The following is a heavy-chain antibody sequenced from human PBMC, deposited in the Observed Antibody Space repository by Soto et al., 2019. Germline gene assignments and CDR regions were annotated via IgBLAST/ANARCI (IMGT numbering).Heavy chain of an antibody. CDR1: GFTFSNYA. CDR3: AKDLRLATDYYYYYGMDV. D-gene: IGHD5-12*01. CDR2: ISGSGRST. V-gene: IGHV3-23*01. Sequence: EVQLLESGGGLVQPGGSLRLSCAASGFTFSNYAMTWVRQAPGKGLEWVSAISGSGRSTYHAGSAKGRFTISRDTSKNSLFLQMNSLRAEDTAVYYCAKDLRLATDYYYYYGMDVWGQGTTVTVSS. J-gene: IGHJ6*02.